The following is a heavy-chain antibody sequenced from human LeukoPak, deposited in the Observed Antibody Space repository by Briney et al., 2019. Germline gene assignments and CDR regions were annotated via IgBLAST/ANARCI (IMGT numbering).Heavy chain of an antibody. J-gene: IGHJ4*02. Sequence: GTSLRLSCAVSGFTIRIYGMHWVRQAPGKGLEWVAMISHDGGAKYYGDSVKGRFTISRDDSKNTLYLQMNSLRVEDTALYYCVRQFASWGQGTLVTVSS. CDR2: ISHDGGAK. CDR1: GFTIRIYG. V-gene: IGHV3-30*03. CDR3: VRQFAS.